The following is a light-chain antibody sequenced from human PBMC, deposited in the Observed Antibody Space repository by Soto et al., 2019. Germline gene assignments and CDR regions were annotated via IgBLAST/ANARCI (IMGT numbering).Light chain of an antibody. CDR1: QSISDY. V-gene: IGKV1-39*01. CDR3: QQSYSSPFT. CDR2: GAS. J-gene: IGKJ3*01. Sequence: DIQMTQSPSSLSASVGDRVAITCRATQSISDYLNWYQQKPGKALKLLIYGASNLQSGVPSRFSGSGSGTDFTLTISGLQPEDFAIYYCQQSYSSPFTFGPVTKVDVK.